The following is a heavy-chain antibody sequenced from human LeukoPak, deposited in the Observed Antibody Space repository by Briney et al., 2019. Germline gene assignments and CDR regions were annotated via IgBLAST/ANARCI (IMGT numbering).Heavy chain of an antibody. V-gene: IGHV3-30*03. J-gene: IGHJ4*02. Sequence: GGSLRLSCAASGFSFSKYGMHWVRQAPGKGLEWVAVISHDGSNKYYADSVKGRFTISRDNSKHTLYLQMNSLRAEETAVYYCASVGHTGMAVYHFDYWGQGALVTVSS. CDR1: GFSFSKYG. D-gene: IGHD5-18*01. CDR3: ASVGHTGMAVYHFDY. CDR2: ISHDGSNK.